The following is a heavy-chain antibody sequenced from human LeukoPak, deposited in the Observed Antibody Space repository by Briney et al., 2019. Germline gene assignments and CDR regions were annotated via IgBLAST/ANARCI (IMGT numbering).Heavy chain of an antibody. V-gene: IGHV4-4*07. Sequence: SETLSLTCTVSGGPVYSYYWSWIRQTAGKGLEWIGRLYPGVSTDYNPSLKSRLIMSLDTSKKQVALKLSGVTAADTAVYYCARMKYYDSTGYTPGHYMDVWGKGTTATVSS. CDR3: ARMKYYDSTGYTPGHYMDV. CDR1: GGPVYSYY. J-gene: IGHJ6*03. CDR2: LYPGVST. D-gene: IGHD3-22*01.